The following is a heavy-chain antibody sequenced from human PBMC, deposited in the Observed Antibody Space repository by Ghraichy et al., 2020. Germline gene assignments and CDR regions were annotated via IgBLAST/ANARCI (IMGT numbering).Heavy chain of an antibody. D-gene: IGHD5-24*01. J-gene: IGHJ4*02. CDR1: GYTFTNYY. V-gene: IGHV1-46*01. CDR2: INPSGGST. CDR3: ARGLEMAAEC. Sequence: ASVKVSCKASGYTFTNYYMHWVRQAPGQGLDWMGLINPSGGSTTYAQKFQGRVTMTRDTSTSTVYMELSSLRSEDTAVYYCARGLEMAAECRGQGTWVTVSS.